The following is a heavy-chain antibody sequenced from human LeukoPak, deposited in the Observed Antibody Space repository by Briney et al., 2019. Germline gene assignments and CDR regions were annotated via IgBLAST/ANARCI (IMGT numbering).Heavy chain of an antibody. Sequence: GGSLRLSCAASGFTFSSYAMSWVRQAPGKGLDWVAFIRYDGSNQYYADSVKGRFTISRDSSKNKLYLQMDSLRGDDAAVYYCAKDMGYNTGWTRFDYWGQGTLVTVSS. V-gene: IGHV3-30*02. CDR1: GFTFSSYA. CDR3: AKDMGYNTGWTRFDY. D-gene: IGHD6-19*01. CDR2: IRYDGSNQ. J-gene: IGHJ4*02.